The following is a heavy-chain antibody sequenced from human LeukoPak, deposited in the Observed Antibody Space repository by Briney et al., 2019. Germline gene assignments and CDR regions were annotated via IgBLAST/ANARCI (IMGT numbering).Heavy chain of an antibody. CDR1: GASISSYY. CDR2: IYTSGST. J-gene: IGHJ4*02. D-gene: IGHD3-22*01. CDR3: ARGGYYDSSGEPFDY. V-gene: IGHV4-4*07. Sequence: SETLSLTCPVSGASISSYYWSWIRQPAGKGREWIGPIYTSGSTNYNAALKSRVTMSVDTSKNQFSLKLSSVTAADTAVYYCARGGYYDSSGEPFDYWGQGTLVTVSS.